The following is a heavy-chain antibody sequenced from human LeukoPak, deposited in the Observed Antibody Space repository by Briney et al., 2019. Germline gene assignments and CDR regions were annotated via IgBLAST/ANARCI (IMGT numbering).Heavy chain of an antibody. V-gene: IGHV3-7*03. CDR3: ARVTGYMIEDYFDY. Sequence: GGSLRLSCAASGFTFSSYSINWVRQAPGKGLEWVANIKKDGSEKYYVDSVKGRFTISRDNAKTSLYLQMNSLRAEDAAVYYCARVTGYMIEDYFDYWGQGTLVTVSS. D-gene: IGHD3-22*01. CDR2: IKKDGSEK. J-gene: IGHJ4*02. CDR1: GFTFSSYS.